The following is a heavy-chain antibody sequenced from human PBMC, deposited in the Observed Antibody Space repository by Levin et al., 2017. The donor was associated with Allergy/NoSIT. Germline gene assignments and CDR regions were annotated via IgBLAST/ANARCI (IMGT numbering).Heavy chain of an antibody. CDR1: GGSISSGDYY. Sequence: SQTLSLTCTVSGGSISSGDYYWSWIHQPPGKGLEWIGYIYYSGSTYYNPSLKSRVTISVDTSKNQFSLKLSSVTAADTAVYYCARVESGLDAGAYGSGSYFRYWYFDLWGRGTLVTVSS. V-gene: IGHV4-30-4*01. J-gene: IGHJ2*01. CDR3: ARVESGLDAGAYGSGSYFRYWYFDL. D-gene: IGHD3-10*01. CDR2: IYYSGST.